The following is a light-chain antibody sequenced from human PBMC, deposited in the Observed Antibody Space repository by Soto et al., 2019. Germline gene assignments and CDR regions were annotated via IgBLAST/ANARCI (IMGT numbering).Light chain of an antibody. J-gene: IGLJ1*01. V-gene: IGLV2-8*01. CDR3: SSYAGTHIV. CDR1: SSDVGGYNY. CDR2: DVS. Sequence: QSALTQPPSASGSPGQSVTISCTGTSSDVGGYNYVSWYQQHPGKAPKLMIYDVSKRPSGVPDRFSGSKSGNTASLTVSGLQAEDEADYYCSSYAGTHIVFRTGTKVTVL.